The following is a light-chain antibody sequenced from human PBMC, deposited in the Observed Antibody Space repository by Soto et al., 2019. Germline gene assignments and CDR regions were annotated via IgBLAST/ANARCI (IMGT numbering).Light chain of an antibody. CDR1: QSVSSSY. J-gene: IGKJ1*01. Sequence: EIVLTQSPGTLSLSPGERATLSCRASQSVSSSYLAWYLQKPGQAPRLLTYGASTRATGIPARFSGSGSGTEFTLTISSLQPEDFAVYYCQQYYNWPRTFGQGTKVDIK. CDR2: GAS. CDR3: QQYYNWPRT. V-gene: IGKV3-15*01.